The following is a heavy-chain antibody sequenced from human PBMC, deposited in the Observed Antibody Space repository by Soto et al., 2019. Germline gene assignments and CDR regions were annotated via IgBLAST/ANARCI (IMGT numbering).Heavy chain of an antibody. Sequence: ESGGGLVQPGGSLRLSCAASGFTFSRYWMSWVRQAPGKGLEWVANIKQDGSEKYYVDSVKGRFTISRDNAKNSLYLQMNSLRAEDTAVYYCASHDYGDYAGIDYWGQGTLVTVSS. D-gene: IGHD4-17*01. J-gene: IGHJ4*02. CDR2: IKQDGSEK. CDR3: ASHDYGDYAGIDY. V-gene: IGHV3-7*01. CDR1: GFTFSRYW.